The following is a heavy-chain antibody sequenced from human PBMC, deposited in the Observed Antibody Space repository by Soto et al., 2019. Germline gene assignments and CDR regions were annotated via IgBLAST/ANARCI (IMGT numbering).Heavy chain of an antibody. CDR1: GGSISSYY. CDR3: ARAPRREMATIHYFDY. J-gene: IGHJ4*02. Sequence: SETLSLTCTVSGGSISSYYWSWIRQPPGKGLEWIGYIYYSGSTNYNPSLKSRVTISVDTSKNQFSLKLSSVTAADTAVYYCARAPRREMATIHYFDYWGQGTLVTVSS. D-gene: IGHD5-12*01. CDR2: IYYSGST. V-gene: IGHV4-59*01.